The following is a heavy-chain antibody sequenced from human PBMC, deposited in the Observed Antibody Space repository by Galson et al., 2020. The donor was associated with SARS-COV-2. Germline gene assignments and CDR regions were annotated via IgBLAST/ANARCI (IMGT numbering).Heavy chain of an antibody. V-gene: IGHV2-26*01. Sequence: SGPTLVKPTETLTLTCTVSGFSLSNARMGVSWIRQPPGNALEWLAHIFSNDEKSYSTSLKSRLTISKDTSKSQVVLTMTNMDPVDTATYYCARGPAQYYYYGMDVWGQGTTVTVSS. CDR2: IFSNDEK. CDR3: ARGPAQYYYYGMDV. J-gene: IGHJ6*02. CDR1: GFSLSNARMG.